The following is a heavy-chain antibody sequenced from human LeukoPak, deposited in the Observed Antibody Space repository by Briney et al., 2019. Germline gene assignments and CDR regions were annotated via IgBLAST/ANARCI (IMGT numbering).Heavy chain of an antibody. CDR3: AKRGVVIRGILVIGYHQEAYHYDF. CDR2: ISERGGGT. Sequence: GGSLRLSCVVSGISLSNYAMTWVRQAPGKGLEWVSYISERGGGTTYADSGKGRFTISRVTSLNTPYLQMNNLRAEDTAVYFCAKRGVVIRGILVIGYHQEAYHYDFWGQGVLVTVSS. J-gene: IGHJ4*02. V-gene: IGHV3-23*01. D-gene: IGHD3-10*01. CDR1: GISLSNYA.